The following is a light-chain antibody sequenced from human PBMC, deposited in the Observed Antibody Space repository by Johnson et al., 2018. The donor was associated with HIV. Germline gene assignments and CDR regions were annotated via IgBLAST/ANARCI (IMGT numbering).Light chain of an antibody. CDR3: GTWKSSLSAGGV. CDR1: SSNIGNNY. V-gene: IGLV1-51*02. J-gene: IGLJ1*01. CDR2: ENN. Sequence: QSVLKQPPSVSAAPGQKVTISCSGSSSNIGNNYVSWYQQLPGTAPKLLIYENNKRPSGIPDRFSGSKSGTSATLGITGLQTGDEADYYCGTWKSSLSAGGVFGTGTKVTFL.